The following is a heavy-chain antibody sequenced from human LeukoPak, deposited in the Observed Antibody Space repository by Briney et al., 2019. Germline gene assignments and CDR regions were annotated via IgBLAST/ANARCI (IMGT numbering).Heavy chain of an antibody. CDR2: IYYSGST. CDR3: ARAYYGSGNAYYFDY. Sequence: SETLSLTCTVSGGSISSYYWSWIRQPPGKGLEWIGYIYYSGSTNYNPSLKSRVTISVDTSKNQFSLKLSSVTAADTAVYYCARAYYGSGNAYYFDYWGQGTLITVSS. D-gene: IGHD3-10*01. CDR1: GGSISSYY. J-gene: IGHJ4*02. V-gene: IGHV4-59*01.